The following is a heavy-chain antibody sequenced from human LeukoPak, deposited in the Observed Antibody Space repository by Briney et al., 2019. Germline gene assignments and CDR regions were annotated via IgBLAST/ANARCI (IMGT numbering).Heavy chain of an antibody. CDR3: ARAVAFGGVIVTYFDY. D-gene: IGHD3-16*02. CDR1: GGSISSGGYS. Sequence: TLSLTCAVSGGSISSGGYSWSWIRQPPGKGLEWIGYIYHSGSTYYNPSLKSRVTISVDRSKNQFSLKLSSVTAADTAVYYCARAVAFGGVIVTYFDYWGQGTLVTVSS. V-gene: IGHV4-30-2*01. J-gene: IGHJ4*02. CDR2: IYHSGST.